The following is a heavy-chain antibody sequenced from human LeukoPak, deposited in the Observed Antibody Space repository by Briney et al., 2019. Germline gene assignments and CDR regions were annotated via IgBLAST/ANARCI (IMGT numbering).Heavy chain of an antibody. V-gene: IGHV1-69*05. CDR3: ARDLDYYDSSGSQTPGYMDV. CDR1: GGTFSSYA. CDR2: IIPIFGTG. Sequence: ASVKVSFKASGGTFSSYAISWVRQAPGQGLEWMGRIIPIFGTGNYAQKFQGRVTITTDESTSTAYMELSSLRSEDTAVYYCARDLDYYDSSGSQTPGYMDVWGKGTPVTVSS. D-gene: IGHD3-22*01. J-gene: IGHJ6*03.